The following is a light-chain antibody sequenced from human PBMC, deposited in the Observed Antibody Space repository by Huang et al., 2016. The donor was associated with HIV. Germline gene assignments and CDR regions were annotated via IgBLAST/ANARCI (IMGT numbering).Light chain of an antibody. J-gene: IGKJ1*01. CDR2: WAP. V-gene: IGKV4-1*01. Sequence: DIVMTQSPDSLTVSLGDRATIKCRSRQSVLYSSNSKNYLAWFQQKPGRAPRLLIYWAPARESGVPDRCSGGWSGTDFTLTIDRLEAEDAAIYYCQQYYRLPQTFGQGTRVEIK. CDR1: QSVLYSSNSKNY. CDR3: QQYYRLPQT.